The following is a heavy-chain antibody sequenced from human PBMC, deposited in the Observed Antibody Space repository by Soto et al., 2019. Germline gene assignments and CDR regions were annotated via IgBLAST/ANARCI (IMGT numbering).Heavy chain of an antibody. D-gene: IGHD5-18*01. V-gene: IGHV4-61*08. CDR1: GGSVSSGDYY. J-gene: IGHJ5*02. CDR3: ARIPVDTYMINWFDP. CDR2: IYYSGST. Sequence: SETLSLTCTVSGGSVSSGDYYWSWIRQPPGKGLEWIGYIYYSGSTNYNPSLRSRVSISLDTSKNQFSLRLTSVTAADTAVYYCARIPVDTYMINWFDPWGQGTLVTVSS.